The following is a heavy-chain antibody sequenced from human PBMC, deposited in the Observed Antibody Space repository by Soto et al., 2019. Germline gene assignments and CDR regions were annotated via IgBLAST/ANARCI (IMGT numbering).Heavy chain of an antibody. CDR2: ISAYNGNT. CDR3: ASPSRGNYYYYYGMDV. Sequence: ASVKVSCKASGYTFTSYGISWVRQAPGQGLEWMGWISAYNGNTNYAQKLQGRVTMTTDTSTSTAYMELRSLRSDDTAVYYCASPSRGNYYYYYGMDVWGQGTTVTVSS. V-gene: IGHV1-18*04. CDR1: GYTFTSYG. J-gene: IGHJ6*02.